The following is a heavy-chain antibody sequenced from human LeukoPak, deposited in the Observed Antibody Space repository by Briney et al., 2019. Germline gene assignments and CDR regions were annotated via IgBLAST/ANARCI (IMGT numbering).Heavy chain of an antibody. V-gene: IGHV1-18*01. J-gene: IGHJ4*02. CDR1: GYTFSRHG. CDR3: AKDIHPGLDSCASCCFDY. CDR2: VSGYNGDT. D-gene: IGHD3-22*01. Sequence: GASVKVSCKTSGYTFSRHGITWVRPAPGQGPEWMGWVSGYNGDTNYAKSVRGRVTMTTDTSTNTAYMELRSLRSDDTAVYYCAKDIHPGLDSCASCCFDYWGQGTPVTVSS.